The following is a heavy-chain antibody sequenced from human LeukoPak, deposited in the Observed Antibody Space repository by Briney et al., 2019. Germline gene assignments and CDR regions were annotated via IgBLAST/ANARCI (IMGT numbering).Heavy chain of an antibody. CDR1: GFTFSSYE. D-gene: IGHD6-25*01. CDR2: ISSSGSTI. J-gene: IGHJ5*02. V-gene: IGHV3-48*03. CDR3: ARGEAAAVLRRSWFDP. Sequence: GGSLRLSCAASGFTFSSYEMNWVRQAPGKGREGVAYISSSGSTIYYADSVKGRFTISRDNAKNSLYLQMNSLRAQDTAVYYCARGEAAAVLRRSWFDPWGQGTLVAVSS.